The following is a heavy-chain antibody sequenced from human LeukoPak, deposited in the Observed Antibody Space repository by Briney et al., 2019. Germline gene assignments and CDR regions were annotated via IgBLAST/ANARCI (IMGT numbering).Heavy chain of an antibody. Sequence: GGSLRLSCAASGFTFSNYAMSWVRQAPGKGLEWVSAISGSDGSTYYADSVKGRFTISRDDSKNTLYLQMNSLRAEDTAVYYCAKARYCSGGSCTNLFDYWGQGTLVTVSS. CDR3: AKARYCSGGSCTNLFDY. V-gene: IGHV3-23*01. CDR2: ISGSDGST. D-gene: IGHD2-15*01. CDR1: GFTFSNYA. J-gene: IGHJ4*02.